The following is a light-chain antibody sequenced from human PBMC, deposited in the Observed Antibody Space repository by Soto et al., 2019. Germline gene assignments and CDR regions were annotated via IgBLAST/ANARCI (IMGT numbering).Light chain of an antibody. CDR3: QSYESTLCVSSV. CDR2: GNS. J-gene: IGLJ1*01. Sequence: QSALTQPPSVSGAPGQRVTISCTGSSSNIGARYDVHWYQQLPGTAPKLLIYGNSNRPSGVPDRLSGSKSGTSASLAITGLQAEDEADYYCQSYESTLCVSSVFGSGTNVTV. V-gene: IGLV1-40*01. CDR1: SSNIGARYD.